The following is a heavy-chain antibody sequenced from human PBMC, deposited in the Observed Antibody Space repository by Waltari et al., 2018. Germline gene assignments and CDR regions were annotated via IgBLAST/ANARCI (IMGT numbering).Heavy chain of an antibody. CDR3: ARDSGSGWYDY. Sequence: EVQLVESGGGLVKPGGSLRLSCAASGFTFSSYSMNWVRQAPGKGLEWVSSISSSSSYIYYADSVKGRLTITRDNAKNSLYLQMNSLRAEDTAVYYCARDSGSGWYDYWGQGTLVTVSS. D-gene: IGHD6-19*01. V-gene: IGHV3-21*01. CDR1: GFTFSSYS. CDR2: ISSSSSYI. J-gene: IGHJ4*02.